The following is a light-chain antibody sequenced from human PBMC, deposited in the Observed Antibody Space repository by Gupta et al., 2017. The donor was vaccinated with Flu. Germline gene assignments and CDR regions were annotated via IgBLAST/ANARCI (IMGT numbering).Light chain of an antibody. CDR2: AAS. V-gene: IGKV1-39*01. Sequence: DIQMTQSPSSLSASVGDRVTIACRASQTIITYLNWYQQKPGKAPQLLMYAASSLQSGVPSRFSGGGPGTHFTLTISSLQPEDSATYYCQQSYSTPWTFGQGTKVEIK. CDR1: QTIITY. CDR3: QQSYSTPWT. J-gene: IGKJ1*01.